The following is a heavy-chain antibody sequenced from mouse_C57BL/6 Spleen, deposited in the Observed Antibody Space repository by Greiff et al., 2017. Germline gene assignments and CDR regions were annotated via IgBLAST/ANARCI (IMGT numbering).Heavy chain of an antibody. D-gene: IGHD3-2*02. J-gene: IGHJ2*01. Sequence: VQLQQPGAEPVRPGTSVKLSCKASGYPFTSYWMHWVKQRPGQGLEWIGVIDPSDSYTNYNQKFKGKATLTVDTSSSTAYMQLSSLTSEDSAVYYCARGAQAFDYWGQGTTLTVSS. CDR1: GYPFTSYW. CDR2: IDPSDSYT. V-gene: IGHV1-59*01. CDR3: ARGAQAFDY.